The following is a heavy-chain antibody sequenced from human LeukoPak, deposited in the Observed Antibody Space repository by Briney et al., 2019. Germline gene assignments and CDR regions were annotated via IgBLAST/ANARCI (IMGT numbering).Heavy chain of an antibody. CDR1: GFTFSSYA. Sequence: PGGSLRLSCPASGFTFSSYAMSWVRQAPGKGLEWVSAISGSGGSTYYADSVKGRFTISRDNSKNTLYLQMNSLRAEDTAEYYCAKDTPAWEHYLDYWGQGTLVTVSS. CDR2: ISGSGGST. V-gene: IGHV3-23*01. CDR3: AKDTPAWEHYLDY. J-gene: IGHJ4*02. D-gene: IGHD1-26*01.